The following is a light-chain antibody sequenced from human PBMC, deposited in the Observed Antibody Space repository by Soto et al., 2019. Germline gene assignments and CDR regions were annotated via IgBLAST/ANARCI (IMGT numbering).Light chain of an antibody. CDR2: EAS. V-gene: IGKV1-5*03. CDR1: QTIIRW. J-gene: IGKJ1*01. CDR3: QQYNDYSAWT. Sequence: DIHMTQSPSTLSASVGDRVTITCVASQTIIRWLAWYQQKPGKAPKLLIYEASILQNGVPSRFSGSESGTEFTPTISSLRPDDFATYYCQQYNDYSAWTFGQGTKVDIK.